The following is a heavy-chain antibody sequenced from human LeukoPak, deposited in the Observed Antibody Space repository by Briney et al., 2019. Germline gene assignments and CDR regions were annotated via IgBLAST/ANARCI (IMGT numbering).Heavy chain of an antibody. Sequence: GGSLRLSCAASGFTVSSNYMSWVRQAPGKGLEWVSVIYNVGNTHYADSVKGRFTISRDISKNTVYLQMNSLRAEDTAMYFCTRSSRYYYDSSGYYPGPPDHWGQGTLVTVSS. CDR1: GFTVSSNY. CDR2: IYNVGNT. J-gene: IGHJ5*02. CDR3: TRSSRYYYDSSGYYPGPPDH. D-gene: IGHD3-22*01. V-gene: IGHV3-53*01.